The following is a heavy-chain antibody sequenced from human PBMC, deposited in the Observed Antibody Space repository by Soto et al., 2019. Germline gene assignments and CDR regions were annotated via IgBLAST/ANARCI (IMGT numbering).Heavy chain of an antibody. Sequence: ASLKVSCKASGYTFTSYDINWVRQATGQGLEWMGWMNPNSGNTGYAQKFQGRVTMTRNTSISTAYMELSSLRSEDTAVYYCARGMGVLMVYAVYYYYYGMDVWGQGTTVTVSS. CDR1: GYTFTSYD. D-gene: IGHD2-8*01. V-gene: IGHV1-8*01. CDR2: MNPNSGNT. J-gene: IGHJ6*02. CDR3: ARGMGVLMVYAVYYYYYGMDV.